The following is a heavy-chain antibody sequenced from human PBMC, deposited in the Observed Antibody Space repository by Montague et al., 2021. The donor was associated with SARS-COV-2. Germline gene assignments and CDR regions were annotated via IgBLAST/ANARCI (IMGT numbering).Heavy chain of an antibody. CDR1: GGSIFSNSFY. CDR3: ARSTVGTSHFDY. J-gene: IGHJ4*02. Sequence: SETLSLTCTVSGGSIFSNSFYWGWMRQSPGQGLEWIGNVLASGSNFYNPSIRGRVTMSEDRSKNQFSLKLMSVTAADTAVYYCARSTVGTSHFDYWGQGTMVTVSS. V-gene: IGHV4-39*01. CDR2: VLASGSN. D-gene: IGHD1-26*01.